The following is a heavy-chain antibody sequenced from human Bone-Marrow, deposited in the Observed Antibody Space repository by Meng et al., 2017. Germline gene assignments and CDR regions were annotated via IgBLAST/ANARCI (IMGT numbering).Heavy chain of an antibody. V-gene: IGHV1-2*06. CDR3: ARVKRGTYYYDSIPPYY. CDR2: INPNSGGT. J-gene: IGHJ4*02. CDR1: GYTFTGYY. D-gene: IGHD3-22*01. Sequence: ASVKVSCKASGYTFTGYYMHWWLQAPGQGLGWMGRINPNSGGTNYAQKFQGRVTMTRDTSISTAYMELSRLRSDDTAVYYCARVKRGTYYYDSIPPYYWGQGTLVTVSS.